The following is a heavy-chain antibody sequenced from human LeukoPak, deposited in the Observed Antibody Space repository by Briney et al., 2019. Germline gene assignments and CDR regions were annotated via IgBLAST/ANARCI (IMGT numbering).Heavy chain of an antibody. CDR1: GFTFSSYG. Sequence: PGGSLRLSCAASGFTFSSYGMHWVRQAPGKGLEWVAVIWYDGSNKYYADSVKGRFTISRDNSKNTLYLQMNSLRAEDTAVYYCARGGRLVVVAATAYWGQGTLVTVSS. D-gene: IGHD2-15*01. CDR2: IWYDGSNK. V-gene: IGHV3-33*01. CDR3: ARGGRLVVVAATAY. J-gene: IGHJ4*02.